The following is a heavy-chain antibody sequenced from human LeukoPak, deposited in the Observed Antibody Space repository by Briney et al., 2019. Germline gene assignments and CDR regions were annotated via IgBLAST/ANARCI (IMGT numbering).Heavy chain of an antibody. CDR3: ARHAGQWLAYYFDY. Sequence: ASAKVSCKASGYTFTIYGISWVRQAPGQGLEWMGWISAYNGNTNYAQKLQGRVTMTTDTSTSTAYMELRSLRSDDTAVYYCARHAGQWLAYYFDYWGQGTLVTVSS. J-gene: IGHJ4*02. CDR1: GYTFTIYG. CDR2: ISAYNGNT. D-gene: IGHD6-19*01. V-gene: IGHV1-18*01.